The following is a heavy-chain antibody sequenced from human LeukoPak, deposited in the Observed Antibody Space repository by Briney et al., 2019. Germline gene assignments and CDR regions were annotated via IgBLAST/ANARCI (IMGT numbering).Heavy chain of an antibody. Sequence: PGGSLRLSCAASGFTFSSNAMTWVRQAPGKGLEWVSAFSGSGGSPYYAGSVKGPFTISRDNSKNLLNLQMNRLRPKDTAVYYCAKRGSSGWYVPAGIDYWGQGTLVTVSS. D-gene: IGHD6-19*01. CDR1: GFTFSSNA. CDR3: AKRGSSGWYVPAGIDY. CDR2: FSGSGGSP. V-gene: IGHV3-23*01. J-gene: IGHJ4*02.